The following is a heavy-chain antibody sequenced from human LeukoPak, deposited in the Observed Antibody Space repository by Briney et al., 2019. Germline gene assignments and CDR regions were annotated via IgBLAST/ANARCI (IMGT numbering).Heavy chain of an antibody. V-gene: IGHV5-51*01. CDR2: IYPGDSDT. CDR3: ARSGELPNYYYYGMDV. D-gene: IGHD3-10*01. CDR1: AYSFTTYW. J-gene: IGHJ6*02. Sequence: GLSLKISCTGSAYSFTTYWIGWVRQMPAKGLEWMGIIYPGDSDTRYSLHFQGQVTISADKSISTAYLQWSSLKASDTAMYYCARSGELPNYYYYGMDVWGQGTTVSVSS.